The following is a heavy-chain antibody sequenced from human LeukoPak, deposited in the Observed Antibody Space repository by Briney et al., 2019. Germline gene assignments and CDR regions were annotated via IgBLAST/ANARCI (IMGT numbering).Heavy chain of an antibody. J-gene: IGHJ4*02. CDR1: GFTFSSYE. V-gene: IGHV3-48*03. CDR3: ARGYYYDSSGYYYSSSDFDY. D-gene: IGHD3-22*01. Sequence: GRSLRLSCAASGFTFSSYEMNWVRQAPGKGLEWVSYISSSGSTIYYADSVKGRFTISRDNAKNSLYLQMNSLRAEDTAVYYCARGYYYDSSGYYYSSSDFDYWGQGTLVTVSS. CDR2: ISSSGSTI.